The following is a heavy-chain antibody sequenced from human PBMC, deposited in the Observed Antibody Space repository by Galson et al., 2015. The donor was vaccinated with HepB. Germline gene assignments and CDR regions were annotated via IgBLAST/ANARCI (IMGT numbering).Heavy chain of an antibody. CDR2: INLDGSAN. Sequence: SLRLSCAASGFTFGSYWIHWVRQAPGKGLEWVGNINLDGSANFYVDSVKGCFTISRDDSKNTVFLQLNSLRAEDTAIYYCAKDSGFGGEDYWGQGILVTVSS. CDR3: AKDSGFGGEDY. J-gene: IGHJ4*02. V-gene: IGHV3-7*03. CDR1: GFTFGSYW. D-gene: IGHD3-16*01.